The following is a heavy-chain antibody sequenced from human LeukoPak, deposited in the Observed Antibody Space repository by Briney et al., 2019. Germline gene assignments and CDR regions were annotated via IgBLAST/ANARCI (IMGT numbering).Heavy chain of an antibody. D-gene: IGHD3-10*01. CDR3: TTGITMVRGVIHLIDY. CDR2: IKSKTDGGTT. Sequence: GGSLRLSCAASGFTFSNAWMSWVRQAPGKGLEWVGRIKSKTDGGTTDYAAPVKGRFTISRDDSKNTLYLQMNSLKTEDTAVYYCTTGITMVRGVIHLIDYWGQGTLVTVSS. J-gene: IGHJ4*02. V-gene: IGHV3-15*01. CDR1: GFTFSNAW.